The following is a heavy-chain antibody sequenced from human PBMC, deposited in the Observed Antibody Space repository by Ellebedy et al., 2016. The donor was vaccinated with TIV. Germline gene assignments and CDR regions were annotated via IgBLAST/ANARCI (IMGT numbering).Heavy chain of an antibody. Sequence: GESLKISCAASGFTVSYTYMSWVRQAPGKGLEWVSVIQTGGDTYYADSVKGRFTISRDSSKNTLYLQMNSLRAEDTAVYYCARGVGSGWFDPWGQGTLVTVSS. CDR2: IQTGGDT. V-gene: IGHV3-53*01. J-gene: IGHJ5*02. CDR1: GFTVSYTY. CDR3: ARGVGSGWFDP. D-gene: IGHD2-15*01.